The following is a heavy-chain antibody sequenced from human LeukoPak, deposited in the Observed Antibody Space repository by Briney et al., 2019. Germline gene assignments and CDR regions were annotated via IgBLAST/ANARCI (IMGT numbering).Heavy chain of an antibody. CDR1: GDSISNYY. CDR3: AKDATTSGYHYYMDV. J-gene: IGHJ6*03. V-gene: IGHV3-23*01. Sequence: QSSETLSLTCNVSGDSISNYYWSWVRQAPGKGLEWVSVISGSGGSTYYADSVKGRFTISRDNSKNTLYLQMNSLRADDTAVYYCAKDATTSGYHYYMDVWGKGTTVTVSS. D-gene: IGHD4-17*01. CDR2: ISGSGGST.